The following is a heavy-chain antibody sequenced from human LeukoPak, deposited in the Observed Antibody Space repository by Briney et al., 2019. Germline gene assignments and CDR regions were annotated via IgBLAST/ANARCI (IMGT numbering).Heavy chain of an antibody. CDR2: INTDGSSI. CDR1: GFTFSSYW. J-gene: IGHJ5*02. Sequence: GGSLRLSCAASGFTFSSYWMHWVRQAPGKGLVWVSRINTDGSSISYADSVKGRFTISRDNAKNTLYLQMNSLRAEDTAVYYCARVKHPDWFDPWGQGTLVTVSS. CDR3: ARVKHPDWFDP. V-gene: IGHV3-74*01.